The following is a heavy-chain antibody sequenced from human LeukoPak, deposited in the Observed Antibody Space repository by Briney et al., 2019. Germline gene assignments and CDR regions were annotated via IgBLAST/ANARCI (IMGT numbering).Heavy chain of an antibody. Sequence: PGGSLRLSCEASGFTFATYPMSWVRQAPGKGLEWVSTFSGSGGRTLYADSVKGRFTISRDNSKNTLSLQMNSLRAEDTAVYYCAKVPSSYNYLDYGGQGSLVTVSS. J-gene: IGHJ4*02. V-gene: IGHV3-23*01. D-gene: IGHD6-13*01. CDR1: GFTFATYP. CDR2: FSGSGGRT. CDR3: AKVPSSYNYLDY.